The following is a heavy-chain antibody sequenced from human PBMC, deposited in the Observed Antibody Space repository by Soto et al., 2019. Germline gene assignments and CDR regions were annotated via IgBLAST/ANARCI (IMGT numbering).Heavy chain of an antibody. CDR3: TRQLPGLGGHWFDP. CDR1: VDTFNSYI. J-gene: IGHJ5*02. V-gene: IGHV1-69*02. Sequence: QVQLVQSGAEVKKPGSSVKVSCKASVDTFNSYIFTWVRQAPGQGLEWMGRIIPILDIANYAQKFQGRVTXTADRSTSVAYMELTSLTSDDTAVYYCTRQLPGLGGHWFDPWGQGTLVTVSS. CDR2: IIPILDIA. D-gene: IGHD3-16*01.